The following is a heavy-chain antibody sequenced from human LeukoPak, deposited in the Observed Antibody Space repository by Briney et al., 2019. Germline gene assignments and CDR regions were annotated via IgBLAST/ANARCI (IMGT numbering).Heavy chain of an antibody. CDR1: GFSFSNYG. D-gene: IGHD6-19*01. J-gene: IGHJ4*02. CDR2: ISYDGRNK. CDR3: VRDQTPRQWLRGFDY. V-gene: IGHV3-30*03. Sequence: GGSLRLSCAASGFSFSNYGMHWVRQAPGKGLEWVAVISYDGRNKYYADSVKGRFTISRDNSKNTLYLQMNSLRAEDTAVYYCVRDQTPRQWLRGFDYWGQGTLVTVSS.